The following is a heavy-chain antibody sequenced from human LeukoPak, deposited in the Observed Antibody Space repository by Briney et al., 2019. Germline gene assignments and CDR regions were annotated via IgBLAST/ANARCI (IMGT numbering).Heavy chain of an antibody. CDR3: ARYPPPITIFGVVIRHAFDI. CDR2: ISPGDSDT. V-gene: IGHV5-51*01. J-gene: IGHJ3*02. D-gene: IGHD3-3*01. Sequence: GESLKISCKGSGCSFTSYWIGWVRQLPGKGLEWLGVISPGDSDTRYSPSFQGQVTISADKSISTAYLQLNSLKASDTAMYYCARYPPPITIFGVVIRHAFDIWGQGTMVTVSS. CDR1: GCSFTSYW.